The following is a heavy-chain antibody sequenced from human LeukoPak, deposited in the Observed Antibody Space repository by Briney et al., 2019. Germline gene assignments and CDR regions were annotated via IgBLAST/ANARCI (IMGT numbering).Heavy chain of an antibody. CDR2: ISYDGSEI. J-gene: IGHJ6*02. CDR3: ARCCYGGNPRTGYYYYGMDV. V-gene: IGHV3-30-3*01. Sequence: GGSLRLSCAASGVTFSSYAIHWVRQAPGKGLERGTVISYDGSEIYFADSVKGRFTISRDNSKNVVYLLMTNLRAEDTAVYYCARCCYGGNPRTGYYYYGMDVWGQGTTVTVSS. D-gene: IGHD4-23*01. CDR1: GVTFSSYA.